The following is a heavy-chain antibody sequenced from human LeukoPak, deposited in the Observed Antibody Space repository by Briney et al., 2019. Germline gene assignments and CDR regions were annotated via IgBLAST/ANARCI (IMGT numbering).Heavy chain of an antibody. V-gene: IGHV1-18*01. CDR2: INAYNGNT. CDR3: ARLYDFWANAAFDI. J-gene: IGHJ3*02. D-gene: IGHD3-3*01. CDR1: GYTFTSYG. Sequence: GASVKVSCKASGYTFTSYGISWVRQAPGQGLEWMGWINAYNGNTNYAQKLQGRVTMTTDTSTSTAYMELRSLRSDDTAVYYCARLYDFWANAAFDIWGQGTMVTVSS.